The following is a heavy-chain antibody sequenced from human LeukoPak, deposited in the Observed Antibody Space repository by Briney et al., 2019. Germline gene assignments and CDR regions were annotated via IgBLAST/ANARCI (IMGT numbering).Heavy chain of an antibody. J-gene: IGHJ1*01. V-gene: IGHV4-59*01. CDR3: ASISGYYPRYFQH. D-gene: IGHD3-22*01. CDR2: IYYSGST. Sequence: PSETLSLTCTVSGGSISSYYWSWIRQPPGKGLGWIGYIYYSGSTNYNPSLKSRVTISVDTSKNQFSLKLSSVTAADTAVYYCASISGYYPRYFQHWGQGTLVTVSS. CDR1: GGSISSYY.